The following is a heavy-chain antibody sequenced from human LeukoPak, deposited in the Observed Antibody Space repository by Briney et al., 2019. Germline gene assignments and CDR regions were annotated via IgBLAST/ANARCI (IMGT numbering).Heavy chain of an antibody. CDR2: ISGSGGST. CDR3: AKDPTGYCSSTKCYSFWFDS. Sequence: GGSLRLSCAASGFTFSSYAMSWVRQAPGKGLEWVSAISGSGGSTYYADSVKGRFTISRDNSKNTLYLQMNSLRAEDTAIYYCAKDPTGYCSSTKCYSFWFDSWGQGILVTVSS. J-gene: IGHJ5*01. D-gene: IGHD2-2*02. V-gene: IGHV3-23*01. CDR1: GFTFSSYA.